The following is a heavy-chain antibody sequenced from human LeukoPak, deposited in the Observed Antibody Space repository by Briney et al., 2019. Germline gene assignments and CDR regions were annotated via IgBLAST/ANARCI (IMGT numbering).Heavy chain of an antibody. CDR3: ARDDGLGY. CDR1: GFTFSSYS. Sequence: PGGSLRLSCAASGFTFSSYSMNWVRQAPGKGLEWLSFISGSGTFIYYADSVRGRFTISRDSARNSLYLQMNSLRDEDTAVYFCARDDGLGYWGQGTLVTVPS. V-gene: IGHV3-48*02. CDR2: ISGSGTFI. J-gene: IGHJ4*02. D-gene: IGHD3-16*01.